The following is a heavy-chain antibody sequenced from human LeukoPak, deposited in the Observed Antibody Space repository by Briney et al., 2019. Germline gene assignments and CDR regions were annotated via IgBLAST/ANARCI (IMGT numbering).Heavy chain of an antibody. CDR2: IYYSGST. J-gene: IGHJ4*02. CDR3: ARHHFPYIAARPTTFDY. V-gene: IGHV4-39*01. D-gene: IGHD6-6*01. CDR1: GVSISSSSYY. Sequence: KPSETLSLTCTVSGVSISSSSYYWGWLRQLPGKGLEWIVSIYYSGSTYYNPSLKSRVTISVDTSKNQFSPKLSSVTAADTAVYYCARHHFPYIAARPTTFDYWGQGTLVTVSS.